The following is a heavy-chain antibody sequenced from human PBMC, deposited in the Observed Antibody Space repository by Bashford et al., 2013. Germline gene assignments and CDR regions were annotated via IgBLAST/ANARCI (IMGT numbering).Heavy chain of an antibody. CDR1: GFTFTDYY. Sequence: VASVKVSCETSGFTFTDYYIHWVRQAPGQGLEWVGRINPKNGGTDFAPKFQGRVTMTRDTSASTAYMELSSLRSEDTAVYYCAFATDYVYFDYWGLGTLVTVSS. J-gene: IGHJ4*02. V-gene: IGHV1-2*02. D-gene: IGHD4-17*01. CDR3: AFATDYVYFDY. CDR2: INPKNGGT.